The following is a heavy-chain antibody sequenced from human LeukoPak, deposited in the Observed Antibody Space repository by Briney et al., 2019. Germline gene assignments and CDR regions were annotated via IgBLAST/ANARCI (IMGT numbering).Heavy chain of an antibody. CDR2: IYHSRST. Sequence: SETLSLTCTVSGGSISSGGYYWSWIRQPPGKGLEWIGYIYHSRSTYYNPSLKSRVTISVDRSKNQFSLKPSSVTAADTAVYYCARARVSGVGATLNWFDPWGQGTLVTVSS. CDR1: GGSISSGGYY. J-gene: IGHJ5*02. CDR3: ARARVSGVGATLNWFDP. D-gene: IGHD1-26*01. V-gene: IGHV4-30-2*01.